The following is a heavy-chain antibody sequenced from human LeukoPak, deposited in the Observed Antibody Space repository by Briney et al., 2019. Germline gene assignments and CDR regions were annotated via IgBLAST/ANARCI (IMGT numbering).Heavy chain of an antibody. CDR1: GFTFSSYA. V-gene: IGHV3-23*01. J-gene: IGHJ4*02. D-gene: IGHD6-19*01. CDR2: ISGSGGST. Sequence: GGSLRLSCAASGFTFSSYAMSWVRQAPGKGLEWVSAISGSGGSTYYADSVKGRFTISRDNSKNTLYLQMNSLRAEDTAVYYCAKEGRMPKQWLANAGVDYWGQGTLVTVSS. CDR3: AKEGRMPKQWLANAGVDY.